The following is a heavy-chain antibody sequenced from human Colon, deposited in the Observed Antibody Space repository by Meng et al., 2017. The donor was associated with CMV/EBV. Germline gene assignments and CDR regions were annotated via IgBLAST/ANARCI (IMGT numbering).Heavy chain of an antibody. V-gene: IGHV3-13*01. CDR3: ARGPPRTGGYFDY. CDR1: GFTFSSYD. D-gene: IGHD1-14*01. Sequence: GESLKISCAASGFTFSSYDMHWVRQATGKGLEWVSGMGTTGDTYYLDSVKGRFTISRENAKNSLYLQMNSLRAGDTAVYYCARGPPRTGGYFDYWGQGTLVTSPQ. CDR2: MGTTGDT. J-gene: IGHJ4*02.